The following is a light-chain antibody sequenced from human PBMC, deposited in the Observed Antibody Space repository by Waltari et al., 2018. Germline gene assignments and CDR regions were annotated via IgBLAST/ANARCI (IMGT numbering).Light chain of an antibody. Sequence: EIVLTQSPGTLSLSPGDRATLSCRASQSVSRTLAWYQQKPGQAPRLLIYAASSRATGIPDRFSGSGSGTDFSLTISRLEPEDVAVYYCQKYGTLPATFGQGTKVEIK. V-gene: IGKV3-20*01. CDR1: QSVSRT. CDR3: QKYGTLPAT. J-gene: IGKJ1*01. CDR2: AAS.